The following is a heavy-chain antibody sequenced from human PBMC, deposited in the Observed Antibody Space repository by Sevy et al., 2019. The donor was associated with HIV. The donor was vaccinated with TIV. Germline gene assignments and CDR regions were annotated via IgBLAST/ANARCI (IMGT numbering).Heavy chain of an antibody. CDR3: ASYSRYCSGGSCYPI. CDR1: GGTFSSYA. D-gene: IGHD2-15*01. V-gene: IGHV1-69*13. J-gene: IGHJ4*02. Sequence: ASVKVSCKASGGTFSSYAISWVRQAPGQGLEWMGGIIPIFGTANYAQKFQGRVTIIADESTSTAYMELSSLRSEDTAVYYCASYSRYCSGGSCYPIWGQGTLVTVSS. CDR2: IIPIFGTA.